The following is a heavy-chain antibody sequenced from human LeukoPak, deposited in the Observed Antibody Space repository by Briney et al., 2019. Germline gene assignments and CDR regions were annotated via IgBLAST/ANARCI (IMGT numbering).Heavy chain of an antibody. CDR2: ISSSSSYI. CDR1: GFTFSSYS. D-gene: IGHD7-27*01. Sequence: GGSLRLSCAASGFTFSSYSMNWVRQAPGKGLEWVSSISSSSSYIYYADSVKGRFTVSRDNAKNSLYLQMHSLRAEDTAVYYCARNKLGISEKYMDVWGKGTTVTISS. J-gene: IGHJ6*03. CDR3: ARNKLGISEKYMDV. V-gene: IGHV3-21*01.